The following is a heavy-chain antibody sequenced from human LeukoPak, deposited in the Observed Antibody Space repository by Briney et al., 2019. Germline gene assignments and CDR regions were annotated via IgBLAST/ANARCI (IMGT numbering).Heavy chain of an antibody. CDR2: ISISGTTI. CDR3: ARDVYYGSGSPRLDY. CDR1: GFTFNDYF. J-gene: IGHJ4*02. V-gene: IGHV3-11*04. D-gene: IGHD3-10*01. Sequence: PGGSLRLSCTSSGFTFNDYFMSWIRQAPGRGLEWVSYISISGTTIYYADSVKGRFTISRDNAKNSLYLQMNSLRAEDTAVYYCARDVYYGSGSPRLDYWGQGTLVTVSS.